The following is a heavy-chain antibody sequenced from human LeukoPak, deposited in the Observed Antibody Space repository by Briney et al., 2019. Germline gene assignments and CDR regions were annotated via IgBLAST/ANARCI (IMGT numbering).Heavy chain of an antibody. D-gene: IGHD5-18*01. Sequence: GGSLRLSCAASGFTFSSYAMSWVRQAPGKGLEWVSAISGSGTGTYYADSVKGRFTISRDNSKNTLYLQMNSLRAEDTAVHYCAKDRYIAMVTFDYWGQGTLVTVSS. V-gene: IGHV3-23*01. CDR1: GFTFSSYA. CDR2: ISGSGTGT. J-gene: IGHJ4*02. CDR3: AKDRYIAMVTFDY.